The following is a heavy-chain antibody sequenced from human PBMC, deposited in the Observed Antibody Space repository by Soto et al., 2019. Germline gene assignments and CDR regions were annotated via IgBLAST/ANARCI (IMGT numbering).Heavy chain of an antibody. CDR3: VRSRGAYSYGPPFDY. J-gene: IGHJ4*02. V-gene: IGHV3-9*01. CDR1: GFTFDDHA. D-gene: IGHD2-15*01. CDR2: ISWNSGNI. Sequence: EVQLEESGGALVQPGRSLRLSCAASGFTFDDHAMHWVRQVLGKGLEWVSSISWNSGNIGYAVSVKGRFTASRDNAKNSLHLQMYSPRSADTALYCRVRSRGAYSYGPPFDYWGQGTLVTVSS.